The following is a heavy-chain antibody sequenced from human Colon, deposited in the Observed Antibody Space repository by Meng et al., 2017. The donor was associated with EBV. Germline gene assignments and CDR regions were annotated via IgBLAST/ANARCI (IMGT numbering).Heavy chain of an antibody. Sequence: QVQRQQGGAGLLKPSETLSLACFVYGGSLSDYYCSWIRQSPGRGLEWIGEIHPSGSIFYNPSLQSRVTISVDTSKNQFSLNLNSVTAADTAVYFCSRGVDSYKLGNLWGRGTLVTVSS. J-gene: IGHJ2*01. CDR2: IHPSGSI. D-gene: IGHD7-27*01. CDR3: SRGVDSYKLGNL. CDR1: GGSLSDYY. V-gene: IGHV4-34*02.